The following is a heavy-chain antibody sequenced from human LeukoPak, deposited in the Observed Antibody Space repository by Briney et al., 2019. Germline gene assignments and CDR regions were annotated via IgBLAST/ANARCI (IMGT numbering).Heavy chain of an antibody. V-gene: IGHV3-11*01. D-gene: IGHD3-10*01. Sequence: GGSLRLSCAASGFTFSDYYMSWIHQAPGKGLEWVSYISSSGSTIYYADSVKGRFTISRDNAKNSLYLQMNSLRAEDTAVYYCARAFGELFPEYFQHWGQGTLVTVSS. CDR3: ARAFGELFPEYFQH. CDR1: GFTFSDYY. J-gene: IGHJ1*01. CDR2: ISSSGSTI.